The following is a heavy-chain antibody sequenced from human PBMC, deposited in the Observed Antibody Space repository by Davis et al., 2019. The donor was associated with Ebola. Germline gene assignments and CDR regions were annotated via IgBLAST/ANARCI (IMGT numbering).Heavy chain of an antibody. Sequence: GESLKISCAASGFLFSSYAMSWVRQAPGRGLEWVSSISASGGVTFYADSVKGRIVMSRDNSNDTLYLRMNNLRAEDTAIYYCAKDLTSYYGSGDFFDYWGQGILVTVAS. D-gene: IGHD3-10*01. CDR3: AKDLTSYYGSGDFFDY. CDR1: GFLFSSYA. CDR2: ISASGGVT. J-gene: IGHJ4*02. V-gene: IGHV3-23*01.